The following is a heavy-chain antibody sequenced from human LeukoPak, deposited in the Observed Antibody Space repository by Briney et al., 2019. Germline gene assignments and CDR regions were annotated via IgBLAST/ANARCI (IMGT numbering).Heavy chain of an antibody. D-gene: IGHD3-3*01. V-gene: IGHV4-31*03. CDR1: GGSISSGGYY. J-gene: IGHJ3*02. CDR2: IYYSGST. CDR3: ARADYDFWSGIPADAFDI. Sequence: SETLSLTCTVSGGSISSGGYYWSWIRQHPGKGLEWIGYIYYSGSTYYNPSLKSRVTISVDTSKNQFSLRLSSVTAADTAVYYCARADYDFWSGIPADAFDIWGQGTMVTVSS.